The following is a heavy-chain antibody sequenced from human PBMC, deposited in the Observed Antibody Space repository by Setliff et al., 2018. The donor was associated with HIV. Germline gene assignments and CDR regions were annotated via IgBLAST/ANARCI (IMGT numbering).Heavy chain of an antibody. Sequence: ASVNVSCKASGYTFTNYAMHWVRQAPGQRLEWMGWINAGNGNTKYSQKIQGRVTITRDTSASTAYMEPSSLRSEDTAVYYCARDRRPAGINYGYGYLDDWGQGTLVTVSS. CDR1: GYTFTNYA. D-gene: IGHD2-2*02. V-gene: IGHV1-3*01. J-gene: IGHJ4*02. CDR2: INAGNGNT. CDR3: ARDRRPAGINYGYGYLDD.